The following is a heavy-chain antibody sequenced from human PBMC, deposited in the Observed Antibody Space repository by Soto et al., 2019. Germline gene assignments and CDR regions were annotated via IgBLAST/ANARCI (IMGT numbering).Heavy chain of an antibody. CDR3: AREQSSTYYYGSGSNYYYYYYMDV. CDR1: GGSFSGYY. J-gene: IGHJ6*03. D-gene: IGHD3-10*01. CDR2: INHSGST. V-gene: IGHV4-34*01. Sequence: PSETLSLTCAVYGGSFSGYYWSWIRQPPGKGLEWIGEINHSGSTNYNPSLKSRVTISVDTSKNQFSLKLSSVTAADTAVYYCAREQSSTYYYGSGSNYYYYYYMDVWGKGTTVTVS.